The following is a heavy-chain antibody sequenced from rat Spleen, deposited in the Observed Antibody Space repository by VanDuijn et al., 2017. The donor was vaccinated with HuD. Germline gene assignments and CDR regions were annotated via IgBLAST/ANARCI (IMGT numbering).Heavy chain of an antibody. D-gene: IGHD5-1*01. Sequence: EVQLVESDGGLVQPGRSLKLSCAASGFTFSNYGMAWVRQAPTKGLEWVATISYDGSSTYYRDSVKGRFTISRDNAKNTLYLQMDSLRSEDTATYYCATHWEGYFDYWGQGVMVTVSS. J-gene: IGHJ2*01. CDR3: ATHWEGYFDY. V-gene: IGHV5-29*01. CDR2: ISYDGSST. CDR1: GFTFSNYG.